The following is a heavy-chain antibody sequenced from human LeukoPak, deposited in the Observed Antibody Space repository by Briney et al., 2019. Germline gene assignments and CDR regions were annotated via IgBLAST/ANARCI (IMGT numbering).Heavy chain of an antibody. D-gene: IGHD3-10*01. J-gene: IGHJ4*02. CDR2: IYTCGST. Sequence: PSETLSLTCSVSGFSISSVYYWSWIRQPAGKGLEWIGRIYTCGSTDYNPSLKSRVTISLDTSKNQFSLKLSSVTAADTAVYYCAGNYYGSGSYYSEDRYWGQGTQVTVSS. CDR3: AGNYYGSGSYYSEDRY. CDR1: GFSISSVYY. V-gene: IGHV4-61*02.